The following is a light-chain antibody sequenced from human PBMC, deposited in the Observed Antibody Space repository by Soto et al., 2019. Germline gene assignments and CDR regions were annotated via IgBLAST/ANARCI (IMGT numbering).Light chain of an antibody. V-gene: IGLV2-14*03. CDR3: SSYTSSSTLHWV. Sequence: QSALTQPASVSGSPGQSITISCTGTSSDVGGYNYVSWYQQHPGKAPKLMINDVSKRPSGVSYRFSGSKSGNTASLTISGLQAEDEADYYCSSYTSSSTLHWVFGGGTKLTVL. CDR1: SSDVGGYNY. CDR2: DVS. J-gene: IGLJ3*02.